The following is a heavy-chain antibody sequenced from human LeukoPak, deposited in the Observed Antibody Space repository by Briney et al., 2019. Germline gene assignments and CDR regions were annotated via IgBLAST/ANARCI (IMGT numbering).Heavy chain of an antibody. CDR3: ASDFTGYDDY. CDR1: GFTFSRYW. CDR2: INTDGSRT. D-gene: IGHD3-9*01. Sequence: TGGSLRLSCAASGFTFSRYWMHWVRQAPGSGVVWVSRINTDGSRTDYADYVKGRFTISRDNAKNTLYLQMNSLGAEDTAVYYCASDFTGYDDYWGQGTLVTVSS. V-gene: IGHV3-74*01. J-gene: IGHJ4*02.